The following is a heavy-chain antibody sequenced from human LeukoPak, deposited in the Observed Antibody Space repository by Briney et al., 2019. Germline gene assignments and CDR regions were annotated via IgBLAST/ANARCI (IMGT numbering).Heavy chain of an antibody. CDR1: GFTFSSYA. D-gene: IGHD5-24*01. CDR2: ISYDGSNK. V-gene: IGHV3-30-3*01. Sequence: GGSLRLSCAASGFTFSSYAMHWVRQAPGKGLEWVAVISYDGSNKYYADSVKGRFTISRDNSKNTLYLQMNSLRAEDTAVYYFARDPTGYTGGDYWGQGTLVTVYS. CDR3: ARDPTGYTGGDY. J-gene: IGHJ4*02.